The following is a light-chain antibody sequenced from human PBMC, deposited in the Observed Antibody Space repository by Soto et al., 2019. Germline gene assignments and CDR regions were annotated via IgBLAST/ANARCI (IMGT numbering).Light chain of an antibody. CDR3: QQYGSSHWT. CDR1: QSVSSSY. CDR2: GAS. V-gene: IGKV3-20*01. Sequence: EIVLTQSPGTLSLSPGERATLSCRASQSVSSSYLAWYQQKPGQAPRLLIYGASSRATGIPDRFSGSGSGTDFTLTISRLEPEDFAGYYCQQYGSSHWTFGQGRKVEIK. J-gene: IGKJ1*01.